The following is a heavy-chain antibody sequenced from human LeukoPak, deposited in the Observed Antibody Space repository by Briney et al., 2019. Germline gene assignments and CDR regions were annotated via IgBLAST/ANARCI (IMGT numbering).Heavy chain of an antibody. Sequence: PSGTLSLTCAVSGGSISSSNWWSWVRQPPGKGLEWIGEIYHNGNTNYNPSLKSRVTISVDKSNNEFSLNLISVTAADTAVYYCAREVPGQLASRLFDYWGQGTLVTVSS. J-gene: IGHJ4*02. CDR3: AREVPGQLASRLFDY. V-gene: IGHV4-4*02. CDR2: IYHNGNT. CDR1: GGSISSSNW. D-gene: IGHD6-13*01.